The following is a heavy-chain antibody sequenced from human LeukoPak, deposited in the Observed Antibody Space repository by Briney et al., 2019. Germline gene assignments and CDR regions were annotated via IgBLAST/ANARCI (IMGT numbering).Heavy chain of an antibody. CDR2: FSDSGST. J-gene: IGHJ6*03. D-gene: IGHD3-10*01. CDR1: GGSISSYY. V-gene: IGHV4-59*01. CDR3: ARAPERWYSYGSYTYHYMDV. Sequence: SETLSLTCTVSGGSISSYYWSWIRQPPGKGLEWIGYFSDSGSTNYNPSLESRVTISVDTSKNQISLKLSSVTAADTAIYYCARAPERWYSYGSYTYHYMDVWGRGTTVTVSS.